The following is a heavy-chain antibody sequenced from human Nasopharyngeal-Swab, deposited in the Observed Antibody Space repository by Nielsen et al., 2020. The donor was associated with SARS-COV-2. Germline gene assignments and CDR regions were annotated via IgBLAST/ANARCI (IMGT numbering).Heavy chain of an antibody. CDR1: GGSISFYY. CDR2: ISNSGSG. V-gene: IGHV4-59*01. CDR3: AKEGATGWFDP. Sequence: SETLSLTCTVSGGSISFYYWSWIRQPPGKGLEWIGYISNSGSGNSNPSLKSRVTMFMDTSKNQFSLKLRSVTAADTAVYYCAKEGATGWFDPWGQGTLVTVSS. J-gene: IGHJ5*02.